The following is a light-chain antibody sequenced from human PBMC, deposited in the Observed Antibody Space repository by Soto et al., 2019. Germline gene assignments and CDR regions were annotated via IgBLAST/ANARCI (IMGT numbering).Light chain of an antibody. Sequence: ERVLTPSPGTLSLPPGERAPLSSRASQSLSSNLAWYQQKPGQAPRLLIHDASNRATGIPARFSGSGSGTDFTLTISSLEPEDFAVYYCQQRSNWPLTFGGGTKVDIK. V-gene: IGKV3-11*01. J-gene: IGKJ4*01. CDR1: QSLSSN. CDR2: DAS. CDR3: QQRSNWPLT.